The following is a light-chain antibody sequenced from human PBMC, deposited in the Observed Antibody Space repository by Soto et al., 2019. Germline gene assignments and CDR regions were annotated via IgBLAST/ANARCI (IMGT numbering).Light chain of an antibody. J-gene: IGKJ1*01. CDR1: QSVSSSY. V-gene: IGKV3-20*01. CDR3: QQYSSSSWT. Sequence: EIVLTQSPGTLSLSPGERATLSCRASQSVSSSYLAWYQQKPGQAPRLLIYGASIRATGIPDRFSGSGSGTDFTLTISRLEPEDFAVYYCQQYSSSSWTFGQGTKVDIK. CDR2: GAS.